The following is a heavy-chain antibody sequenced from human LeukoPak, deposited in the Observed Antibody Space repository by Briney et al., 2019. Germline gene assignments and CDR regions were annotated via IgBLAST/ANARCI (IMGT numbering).Heavy chain of an antibody. CDR3: ASRHATILY. CDR2: ISGGGVST. Sequence: GGSLRLSCAAPGFTFSNYAMSWVRQAPGKGLEWVSAISGGGVSTYYADSVKGRFTISRDNSKNTLYLQMNSLRAEDTALYYCASRHATILYWGQGTLVTVSS. CDR1: GFTFSNYA. D-gene: IGHD5-12*01. V-gene: IGHV3-23*01. J-gene: IGHJ4*02.